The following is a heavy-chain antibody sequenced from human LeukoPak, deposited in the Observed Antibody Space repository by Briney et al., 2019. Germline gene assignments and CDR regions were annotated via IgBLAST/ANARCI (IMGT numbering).Heavy chain of an antibody. D-gene: IGHD6-19*01. V-gene: IGHV4-59*08. Sequence: PSETLSHTCTVSGGSISTYYWSWIRQPPGKGLEWIAYIYYSGSTNYNPSLKSRVTISVDTSKNQFSLKLTSVIAADTAVYYCARPYSGGWYGAFNIWGQGTMVTVSS. CDR2: IYYSGST. CDR1: GGSISTYY. J-gene: IGHJ3*02. CDR3: ARPYSGGWYGAFNI.